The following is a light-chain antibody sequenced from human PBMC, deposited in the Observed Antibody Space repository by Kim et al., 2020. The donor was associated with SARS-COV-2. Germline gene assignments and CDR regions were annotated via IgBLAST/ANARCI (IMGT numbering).Light chain of an antibody. CDR1: SLRSYY. V-gene: IGLV3-19*01. CDR3: NSRDSSGKV. CDR2: GKN. J-gene: IGLJ3*02. Sequence: SSELTQDPAVSVALGQTVRITCQGDSLRSYYASWYQQKPGQAPVLVIYGKNNRPSGIPDRFSGSSSGNTASLTITGAQAEDEADYYCNSRDSSGKVFGGGTKVTVL.